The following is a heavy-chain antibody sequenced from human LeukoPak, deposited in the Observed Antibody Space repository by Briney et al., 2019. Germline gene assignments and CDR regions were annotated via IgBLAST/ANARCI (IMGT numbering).Heavy chain of an antibody. J-gene: IGHJ1*01. Sequence: PGGSLRLSCAASGFTFSSYEMNWVRQAPGKGLEWVSYISSSGSTIYYADSVKGRFTISRDNAKNSLYLQMNSLRAEDTAVYYCARAPSSRWLPPRAEYFQHWGQGNLVTVSS. CDR2: ISSSGSTI. CDR1: GFTFSSYE. D-gene: IGHD6-13*01. V-gene: IGHV3-48*03. CDR3: ARAPSSRWLPPRAEYFQH.